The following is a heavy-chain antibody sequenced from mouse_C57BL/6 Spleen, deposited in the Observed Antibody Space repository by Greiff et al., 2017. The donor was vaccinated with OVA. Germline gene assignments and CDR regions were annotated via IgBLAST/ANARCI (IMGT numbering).Heavy chain of an antibody. Sequence: VHLVESGPELVKPGASVKISCKASGYSFTSYYIHWVKQRPGQGLEWIGWIYPGSGNTKYNEKFKGKATLTADTSSSTAYMQLSSLTSEDSAVDYCARSFYYGSSYFDYWGQGTTLTVSS. CDR2: IYPGSGNT. CDR1: GYSFTSYY. D-gene: IGHD1-1*01. V-gene: IGHV1-66*01. J-gene: IGHJ2*01. CDR3: ARSFYYGSSYFDY.